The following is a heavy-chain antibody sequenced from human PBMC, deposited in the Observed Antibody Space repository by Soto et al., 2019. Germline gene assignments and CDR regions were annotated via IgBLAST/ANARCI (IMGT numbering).Heavy chain of an antibody. CDR3: ARYTFTGRYNYYGMDV. CDR2: VRSKAYGATT. Sequence: SLRLSCATSGFTFRDYAMCWFRQAPGKGLEWVGVVRSKAYGATTDYAASVKGRFDISRDDSKSIAYLQMNSVTAEDTGVYFCARYTFTGRYNYYGMDVWGQGTTVTVSS. CDR1: GFTFRDYA. J-gene: IGHJ6*02. V-gene: IGHV3-49*03. D-gene: IGHD3-16*01.